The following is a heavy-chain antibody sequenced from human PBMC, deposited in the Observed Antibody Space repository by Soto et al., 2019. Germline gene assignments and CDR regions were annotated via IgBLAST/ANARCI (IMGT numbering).Heavy chain of an antibody. CDR1: GYSFINYW. CDR2: IYPGDSDT. CDR3: ARRSETTARWPRSSNWLDP. V-gene: IGHV5-51*01. D-gene: IGHD1-7*01. J-gene: IGHJ5*02. Sequence: GESLKISCKGSGYSFINYWIGWVRQMPGKGLEWIGIIYPGDSDTRYSPSFQGQVTISADKSINTAYLQWSSLRASDTAMYYCARRSETTARWPRSSNWLDPWGQGTLVTVSS.